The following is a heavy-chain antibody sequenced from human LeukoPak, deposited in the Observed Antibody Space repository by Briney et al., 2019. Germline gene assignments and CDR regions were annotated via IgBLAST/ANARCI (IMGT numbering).Heavy chain of an antibody. CDR3: ASHSGGYAY. CDR2: INHSGST. J-gene: IGHJ4*02. D-gene: IGHD5-12*01. V-gene: IGHV4-34*01. CDR1: GGSFSGYY. Sequence: SETLSLTCAVYGGSFSGYYWSWIRQPPGKGLEWIGEINHSGSTNYNPSLKSRVTISADTSKNQFSLRLNSVTAADTAVYYCASHSGGYAYWGQGTLVTVSS.